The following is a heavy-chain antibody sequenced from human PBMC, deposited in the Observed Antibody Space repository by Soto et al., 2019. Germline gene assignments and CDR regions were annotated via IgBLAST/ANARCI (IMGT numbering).Heavy chain of an antibody. CDR1: GLTFDDYV. D-gene: IGHD2-2*01. Sequence: GGSLRLSCAASGLTFDDYVMHWVRQAPGKGLEWVASVNWNGRTTLYAAAVKGRFSVSRDNGKNSLYLEMTSLRPNDTALYFCAKAREYNYALAHWGKGILVTVSS. CDR2: VNWNGRTT. V-gene: IGHV3-9*01. CDR3: AKAREYNYALAH. J-gene: IGHJ4*02.